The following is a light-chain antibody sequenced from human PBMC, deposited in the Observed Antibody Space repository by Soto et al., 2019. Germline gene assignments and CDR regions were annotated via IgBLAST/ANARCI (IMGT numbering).Light chain of an antibody. CDR3: QQRSTWPGT. V-gene: IGKV3-11*01. CDR1: QSFISN. Sequence: EVGMTQSPATLSVSPGERATLSCRASQSFISNLAWYQQKPGQTPRLLMYGASTRATGIPARFSGSGSGTDYTLTISSLEPEDFAVYYCQQRSTWPGTFGQGTKVDIK. J-gene: IGKJ1*01. CDR2: GAS.